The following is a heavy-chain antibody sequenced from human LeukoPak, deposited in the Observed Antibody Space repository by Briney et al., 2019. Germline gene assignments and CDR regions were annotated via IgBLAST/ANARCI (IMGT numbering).Heavy chain of an antibody. CDR2: ISSGGGST. CDR3: AAHASGNSFWDY. Sequence: GGSLRLSCAASGITFSTYTMSWVRQAPGKGLEWVAISSGGGSTYYADSVKGRFIISRDNSKNSLYLQVNSLRTEDTAIYYCAAHASGNSFWDYWGQGTLVTVSS. CDR1: GITFSTYT. D-gene: IGHD4-23*01. J-gene: IGHJ4*02. V-gene: IGHV3-23*01.